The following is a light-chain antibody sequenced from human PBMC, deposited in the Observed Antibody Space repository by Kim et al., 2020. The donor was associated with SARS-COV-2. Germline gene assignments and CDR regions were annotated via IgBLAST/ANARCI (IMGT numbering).Light chain of an antibody. V-gene: IGKV3-20*01. CDR2: GAS. CDR3: QQYGSSPRT. J-gene: IGKJ1*01. Sequence: SRGERATIYWRAGQSVSSSNLAWDQQKPGQAPRLVIYGASSRATGIPDRFSGSGSGTDFTLTISRLEPEDFAVYYCQQYGSSPRTFGKGTKVDIK. CDR1: QSVSSSN.